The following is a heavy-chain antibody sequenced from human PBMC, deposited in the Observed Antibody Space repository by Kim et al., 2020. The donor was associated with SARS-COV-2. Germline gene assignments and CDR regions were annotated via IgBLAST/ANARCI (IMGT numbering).Heavy chain of an antibody. CDR2: IKSKTDGGTT. CDR3: TTDGGSSGWYTDYYYYYGLDV. V-gene: IGHV3-15*01. CDR1: GLTFSNAW. J-gene: IGHJ6*02. D-gene: IGHD6-19*01. Sequence: GGSLRLSCAASGLTFSNAWISWVRQAPGKGLEWVGRIKSKTDGGTTHYAAPVKGRFAISRDDSKNTLFLQMNSLKTEDAAVYYCTTDGGSSGWYTDYYYYYGLDVWGQGTTVTVSS.